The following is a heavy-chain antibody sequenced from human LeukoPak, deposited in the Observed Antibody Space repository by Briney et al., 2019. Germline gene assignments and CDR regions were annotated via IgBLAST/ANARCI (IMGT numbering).Heavy chain of an antibody. D-gene: IGHD5-24*01. Sequence: GESLKISCKGSGYSFTSYWIGWVRQMPGKGLEWMGIIYPGDSDTRYSPSFQGQVTISADKSISTAYLQWSGLKASDTAMYYCARRSGEMATIHNYYYGMDVWGQGTTVTVSS. CDR3: ARRSGEMATIHNYYYGMDV. J-gene: IGHJ6*02. V-gene: IGHV5-51*01. CDR2: IYPGDSDT. CDR1: GYSFTSYW.